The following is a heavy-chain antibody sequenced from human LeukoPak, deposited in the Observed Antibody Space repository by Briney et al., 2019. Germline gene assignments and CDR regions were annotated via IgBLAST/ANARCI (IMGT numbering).Heavy chain of an antibody. J-gene: IGHJ4*02. CDR1: GYTFTGYY. Sequence: ASVKVSCKASGYTFTGYYMHWVRQAPGQGLEWMGWINPNSGDTKYAQKFQGRVTMTRDTSISTAYMELSRLRSDDTAVYYCATQRGTYLWGTDFDYWGQGTLVTVSS. D-gene: IGHD3-16*01. CDR2: INPNSGDT. V-gene: IGHV1-2*02. CDR3: ATQRGTYLWGTDFDY.